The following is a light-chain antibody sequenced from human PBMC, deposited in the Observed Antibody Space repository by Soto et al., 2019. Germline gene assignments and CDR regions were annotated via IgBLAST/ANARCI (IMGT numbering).Light chain of an antibody. CDR2: GAS. J-gene: IGKJ2*01. Sequence: EIVMTQSPATLSVSPGERATLSCRASQSVSSNLAWYQQKPGQAPRLLIYGASTRATGTPARFSGSGSGTEFTLTISSLQSEYFAVYYCQQYNNWPYTFGQGTKLEIK. V-gene: IGKV3-15*01. CDR1: QSVSSN. CDR3: QQYNNWPYT.